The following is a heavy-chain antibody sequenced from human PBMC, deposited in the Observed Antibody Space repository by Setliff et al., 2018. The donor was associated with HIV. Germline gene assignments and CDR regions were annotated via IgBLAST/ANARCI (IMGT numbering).Heavy chain of an antibody. CDR1: GGTFSNYA. CDR2: IIPIFGST. Sequence: GASVKVSCKASGGTFSNYAFSWVRQAPGQGLEWMGGIIPIFGSTKYAQKFQGRVTISADESTTTADMELSSLRSEDTAVYYCARDDHYYDWGSYYSDWYFDLWSRGTLVTGS. CDR3: ARDDHYYDWGSYYSDWYFDL. D-gene: IGHD3-10*01. V-gene: IGHV1-69*13. J-gene: IGHJ2*01.